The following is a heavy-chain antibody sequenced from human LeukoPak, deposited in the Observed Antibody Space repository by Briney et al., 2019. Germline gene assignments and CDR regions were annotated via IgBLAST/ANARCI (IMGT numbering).Heavy chain of an antibody. CDR3: ARDGYGSSGSNWFDP. CDR1: GGSFSGYY. J-gene: IGHJ5*02. CDR2: INHSGST. V-gene: IGHV4-34*01. Sequence: PSETLSLTCAVYGGSFSGYYWSWIRQPPGKELEWIGEINHSGSTNYNPSLKSRVTISVDTSKNQFSLKLSSVTAADTAVYYCARDGYGSSGSNWFDPWGQGTLVTVSS. D-gene: IGHD6-19*01.